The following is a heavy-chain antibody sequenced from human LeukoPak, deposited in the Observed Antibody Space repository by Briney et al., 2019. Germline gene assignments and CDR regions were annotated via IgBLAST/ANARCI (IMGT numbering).Heavy chain of an antibody. CDR3: VRRCQAGMAAAGGVDY. J-gene: IGHJ4*02. V-gene: IGHV4-39*01. CDR2: IYYSGNT. Sequence: SETLSLTCTVSGGSFSSSGYYWGWIRQPPGKGLEWIASIYYSGNTYYNSSLKSRVTISINTSKDQFSLKLSSVTAADTAFYYCVRRCQAGMAAAGGVDYWGQGTLVTVSS. CDR1: GGSFSSSGYY. D-gene: IGHD6-13*01.